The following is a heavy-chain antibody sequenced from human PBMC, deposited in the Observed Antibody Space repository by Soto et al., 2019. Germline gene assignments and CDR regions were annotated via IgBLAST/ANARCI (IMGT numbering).Heavy chain of an antibody. CDR3: ARANSGSYWDFDY. CDR1: GYTFSSYA. J-gene: IGHJ4*02. V-gene: IGHV1-3*01. Sequence: ASVKVSCKASGYTFSSYAMHWVRQAPGQRLEWMGWINAGYGNTKSSQKFQGWVTMTRDTSISTAYMELSRLRSDDTAVYYCARANSGSYWDFDYWGQGTLVTVSS. D-gene: IGHD1-26*01. CDR2: INAGYGNT.